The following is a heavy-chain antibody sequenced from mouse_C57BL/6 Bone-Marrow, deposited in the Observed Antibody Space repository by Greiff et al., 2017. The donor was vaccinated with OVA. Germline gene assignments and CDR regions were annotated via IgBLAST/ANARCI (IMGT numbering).Heavy chain of an antibody. J-gene: IGHJ2*01. D-gene: IGHD1-1*01. CDR1: GYTFTSYW. CDR2: IDPSDSYP. CDR3: ARVVYGSFGY. V-gene: IGHV1-50*01. Sequence: QVQLQQPGAELVKPGASVKLSCKASGYTFTSYWMQWVKQRPGQGLEWIGEIDPSDSYPNSNQKFKGKATLTVDTSSSTAYRQLSSLTSEDSAVYYCARVVYGSFGYWGQGTTLTVSS.